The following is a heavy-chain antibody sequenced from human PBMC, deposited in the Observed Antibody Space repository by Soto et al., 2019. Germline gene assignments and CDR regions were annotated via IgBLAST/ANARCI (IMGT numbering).Heavy chain of an antibody. CDR3: ERHSICLFLSDY. CDR1: GGSIRSGDNY. V-gene: IGHV4-39*01. D-gene: IGHD2-21*01. J-gene: IGHJ4*02. CDR2: IYYTGNT. Sequence: SETLSLTCTVSGGSIRSGDNYWGWIRQPPGKGLEWIGSIYYTGNTYYNPSLKSRVTISVDTSKNQFSLKLDSVTAADTAVYLCERHSICLFLSDYGGQGSLVTVSS.